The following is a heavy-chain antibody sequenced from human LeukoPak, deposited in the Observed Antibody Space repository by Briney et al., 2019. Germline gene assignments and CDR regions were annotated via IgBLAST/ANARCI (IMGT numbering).Heavy chain of an antibody. CDR2: INPNSGGT. J-gene: IGHJ4*02. CDR1: GYTFTCYY. Sequence: GASVKVSCKASGYTFTCYYMHWVRQAPGQGLEWMGWINPNSGGTNYAQKFQGRVTMTRDTSISTAYMELSRLRSDGTAVYYCARMFISGSYFDYWGQGTLVTVSS. V-gene: IGHV1-2*02. D-gene: IGHD1-26*01. CDR3: ARMFISGSYFDY.